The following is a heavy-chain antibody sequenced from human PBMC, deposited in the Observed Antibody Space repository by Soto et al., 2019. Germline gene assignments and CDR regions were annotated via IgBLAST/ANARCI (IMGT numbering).Heavy chain of an antibody. J-gene: IGHJ5*02. CDR1: GYTLTELS. CDR3: ATEPDLRFLEWLPRGT. CDR2: FDPEDGET. Sequence: QVQLVQSGAEVKKPGASVKVSCKVSGYTLTELSMHWVRQAPGKGLEWMGGFDPEDGETIYAQKFQGRVTMTEDTSTDTAYMEPSSLRSEDTAVYYCATEPDLRFLEWLPRGTWGQGTLVTVSS. V-gene: IGHV1-24*01. D-gene: IGHD3-3*01.